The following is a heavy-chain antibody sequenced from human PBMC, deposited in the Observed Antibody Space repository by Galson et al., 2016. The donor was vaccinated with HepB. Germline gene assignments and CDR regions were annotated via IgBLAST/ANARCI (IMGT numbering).Heavy chain of an antibody. J-gene: IGHJ4*02. Sequence: SETLSLTCTVYGGSTSGSGYYWGWIRQPPGKGLEWIASIYYGDNTYYNPSLKSRVTISVDTSKNQFSLKLSSVTAADTAVYYCATGDFWGQGTLVTVSS. D-gene: IGHD1-1*01. V-gene: IGHV4-39*01. CDR3: ATGDF. CDR2: IYYGDNT. CDR1: GGSTSGSGYY.